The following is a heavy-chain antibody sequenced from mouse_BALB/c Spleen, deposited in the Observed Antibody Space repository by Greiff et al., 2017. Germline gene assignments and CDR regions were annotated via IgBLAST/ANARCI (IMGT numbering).Heavy chain of an antibody. CDR2: ISSGGST. CDR1: GFTFSSYA. Sequence: EVNLVESGGGLVKPGGSLKLSCAASGFTFSSYAMSWVRQTPEKRLEWVASISSGGSTYYPDSVKGRFTISRDNARNILYLQMSSLRSEDTAMYYCAIYYDYVYFDYWGQGTTLTVSS. D-gene: IGHD2-4*01. J-gene: IGHJ2*01. CDR3: AIYYDYVYFDY. V-gene: IGHV5-6-5*01.